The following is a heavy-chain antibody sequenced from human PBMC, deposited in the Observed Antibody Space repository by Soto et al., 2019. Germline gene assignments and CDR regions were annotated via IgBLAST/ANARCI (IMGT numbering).Heavy chain of an antibody. V-gene: IGHV4-59*01. Sequence: KPSETLSLTCTVSGGSISRYYWSWIRQPPGKGLEWIGYVYYSGTTNYNPSLRSRVTISVDTSNNQFSLRLSSVTAADTAVYYCSRAPSAYSRGYRMDVWGQGTTVTVSS. CDR1: GGSISRYY. CDR3: SRAPSAYSRGYRMDV. D-gene: IGHD5-18*01. J-gene: IGHJ6*02. CDR2: VYYSGTT.